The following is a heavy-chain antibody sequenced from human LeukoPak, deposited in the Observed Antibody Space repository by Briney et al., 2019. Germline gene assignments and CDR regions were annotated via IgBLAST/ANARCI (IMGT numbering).Heavy chain of an antibody. D-gene: IGHD3-9*01. CDR3: AKGLTNLGDD. CDR1: GFTFSSYA. Sequence: QPGGSLRLSCAASGFTFSSYAMHWVRQAPGKGLEWVAVISYDGSNKYYADSVKGRFTISRDNSKNTPYLQMNSLRAEDTAVYYRAKGLTNLGDDWGQGAVDTASS. CDR2: ISYDGSNK. V-gene: IGHV3-30-3*01. J-gene: IGHJ4*02.